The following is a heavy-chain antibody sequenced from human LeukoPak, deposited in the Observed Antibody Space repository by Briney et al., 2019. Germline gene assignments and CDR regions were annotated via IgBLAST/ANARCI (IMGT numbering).Heavy chain of an antibody. D-gene: IGHD6-19*01. CDR1: GFTFSSYG. J-gene: IGHJ1*01. V-gene: IGHV3-30*04. CDR3: ARDLEGYSSGWTHFQH. Sequence: GGSLRLSCAASGFTFSSYGMHWVRQAPGKGLEWVAVISYDGSNKYYADSVKGRFTISRDNSKNTLYLQMNSLRAEDTAVYYCARDLEGYSSGWTHFQHWGQGTLVTVSS. CDR2: ISYDGSNK.